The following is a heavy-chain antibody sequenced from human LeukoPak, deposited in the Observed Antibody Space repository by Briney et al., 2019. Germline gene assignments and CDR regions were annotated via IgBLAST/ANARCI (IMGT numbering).Heavy chain of an antibody. CDR3: ARGKSIAARSSPRPYYMDV. J-gene: IGHJ6*03. D-gene: IGHD6-6*01. V-gene: IGHV3-20*04. CDR2: INWNGGST. CDR1: GFTFDDYG. Sequence: GGSLRLSCAASGFTFDDYGMSWVRQAPGKGLEWVSGINWNGGSTGYADSVKGRFTISRDNAKNSLYLQMNSLRAEDTALYYCARGKSIAARSSPRPYYMDVWGKGTTVTVSS.